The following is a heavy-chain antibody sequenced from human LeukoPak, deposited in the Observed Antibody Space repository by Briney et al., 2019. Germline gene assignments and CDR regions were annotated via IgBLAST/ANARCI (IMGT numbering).Heavy chain of an antibody. D-gene: IGHD4-23*01. V-gene: IGHV4-38-2*02. Sequence: SETLSLTCTVSGYSISSGYYWGWIRQPPGKGLEWIGSIYHSGSTYYNPSLKSRVTISVDTSKNQFSLKLSSVTAADTAVYYCARGGVVTSFYYYMDVWGKGTTVTVSS. J-gene: IGHJ6*03. CDR3: ARGGVVTSFYYYMDV. CDR2: IYHSGST. CDR1: GYSISSGYY.